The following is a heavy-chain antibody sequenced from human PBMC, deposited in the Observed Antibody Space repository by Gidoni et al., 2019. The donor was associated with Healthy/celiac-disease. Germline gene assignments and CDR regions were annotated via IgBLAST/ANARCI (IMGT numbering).Heavy chain of an antibody. D-gene: IGHD4-17*01. V-gene: IGHV3-23*01. J-gene: IGHJ4*02. CDR2: LRGSGGST. Sequence: EVQLLESGGGLVQPGGSLRLSCAASGFTFSSYAMCWVRQAPGKGLEWVSALRGSGGSTYYANTVKGRFTNSRDNSKNTLYLQMNSLRAEDTAVYYCAKDLRLRWLQDKVDYWGQGTLVTVSS. CDR3: AKDLRLRWLQDKVDY. CDR1: GFTFSSYA.